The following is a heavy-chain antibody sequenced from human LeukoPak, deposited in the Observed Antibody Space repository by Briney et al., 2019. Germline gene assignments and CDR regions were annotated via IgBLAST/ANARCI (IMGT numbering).Heavy chain of an antibody. V-gene: IGHV3-30*04. D-gene: IGHD1-26*01. Sequence: GGSLRLSCAASGFTFSSYAMHWVRQAPGKGLEWVAVISYDGSNKYYADSVKGRFTISRDNSKNTLYLQMNSLRAEDTAVYYCARAGAEQWELLAYFDYWGQGTLVTVSS. CDR3: ARAGAEQWELLAYFDY. CDR1: GFTFSSYA. CDR2: ISYDGSNK. J-gene: IGHJ4*02.